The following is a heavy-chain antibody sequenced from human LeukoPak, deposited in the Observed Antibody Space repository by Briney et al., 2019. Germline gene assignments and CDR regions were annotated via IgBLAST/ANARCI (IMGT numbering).Heavy chain of an antibody. D-gene: IGHD6-19*01. CDR1: GYTFTSYD. Sequence: ASVKVSCKASGYTFTSYDILWVRQATGRGLEWMGWMNPNSGNTGYAQKFQGRVTMTRNTSISTAYMEVSSLRSEDTAVYYCARGQSSGAGFDYWGQGTLVTVSS. V-gene: IGHV1-8*01. CDR2: MNPNSGNT. J-gene: IGHJ4*02. CDR3: ARGQSSGAGFDY.